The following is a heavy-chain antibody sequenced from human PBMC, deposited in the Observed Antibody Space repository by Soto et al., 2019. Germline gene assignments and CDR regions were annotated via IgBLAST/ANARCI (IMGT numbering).Heavy chain of an antibody. D-gene: IGHD3-10*01. Sequence: SETLSLTCSVSGGFVSSSSYSWGWIRQSPGKGLEWIGTIYSSENTYYNPSLLSRVTISVDTSKNEFSLRLSSVTAADTAVYYCARSRGERLAVFDYWGQGTLVTVSS. CDR2: IYSSENT. V-gene: IGHV4-39*01. CDR3: ARSRGERLAVFDY. CDR1: GGFVSSSSYS. J-gene: IGHJ4*02.